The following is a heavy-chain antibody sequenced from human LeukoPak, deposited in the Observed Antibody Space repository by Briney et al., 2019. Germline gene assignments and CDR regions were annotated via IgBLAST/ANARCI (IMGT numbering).Heavy chain of an antibody. CDR1: GGSFSGYY. D-gene: IGHD6-19*01. CDR3: ARYRSGWPNYFDY. CDR2: INHSGST. Sequence: SETLSLTCAVYGGSFSGYYWSWIRQPPGKGLEWIGEINHSGSTNYNPSLKSRVTISVDTFKNQFSLKLSSVTAADTAVYSCARYRSGWPNYFDYWGQGTLVTVSS. J-gene: IGHJ4*02. V-gene: IGHV4-34*01.